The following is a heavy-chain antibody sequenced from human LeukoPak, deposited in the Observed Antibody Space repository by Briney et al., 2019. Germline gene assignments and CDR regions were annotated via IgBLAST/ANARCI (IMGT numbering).Heavy chain of an antibody. CDR2: ISYSGSKK. V-gene: IGHV3-30*04. D-gene: IGHD4-17*01. J-gene: IGHJ6*02. Sequence: GGSLRLSCVVSGFTFSSYAMHWVRQAPGKGLEWVAVISYSGSKKYYADSVKGRFTISRDDSKNTLFLQMNSLSTEDTAVYYCAKDRGDYGDYPGYYYGMDVWGQGTTVTVSS. CDR3: AKDRGDYGDYPGYYYGMDV. CDR1: GFTFSSYA.